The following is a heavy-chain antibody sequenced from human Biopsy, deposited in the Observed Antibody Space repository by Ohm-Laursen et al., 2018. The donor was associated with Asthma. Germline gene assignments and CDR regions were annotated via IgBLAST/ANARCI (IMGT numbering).Heavy chain of an antibody. D-gene: IGHD1-7*01. CDR3: AREGITGTTAWFDP. CDR2: INPNSGGT. V-gene: IGHV1-2*06. J-gene: IGHJ5*02. CDR1: GYTFTGYY. Sequence: SVKVSCKASGYTFTGYYMHWVRQAPGQGLEWMGRINPNSGGTNYAQKFQGRVTMTRDTSISTAYMELSRLSSDDTAVYYCAREGITGTTAWFDPWGQGTLVTVSS.